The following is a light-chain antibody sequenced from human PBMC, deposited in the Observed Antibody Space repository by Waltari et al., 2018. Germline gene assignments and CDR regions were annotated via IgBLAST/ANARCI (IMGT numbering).Light chain of an antibody. CDR2: ASS. J-gene: IGKJ1*01. CDR3: QQYYGYPRT. V-gene: IGKV1-8*01. Sequence: ASRMTQSPSSSSASAGERVTITCRASQGISSYLAWYQQKPGKAPKLLIYASSTLQSGVPLRFSGSGSGTDFTLSISCLQSEDFGTYYCQQYYGYPRTFGQGTRVELK. CDR1: QGISSY.